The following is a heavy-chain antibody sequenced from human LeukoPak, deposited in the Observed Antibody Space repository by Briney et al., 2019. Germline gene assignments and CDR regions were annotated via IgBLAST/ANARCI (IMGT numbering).Heavy chain of an antibody. D-gene: IGHD6-19*01. CDR3: TTDRQWLVVIDY. CDR1: GFTFSSYA. CDR2: IKSKTDGGTT. Sequence: GGSLRLSCAASGFTFSSYAMSWVRQAPGKGLEWVGRIKSKTDGGTTDYAAPVKGRFTISRDDSKNTLYLQMNSLKTEDTAVYYCTTDRQWLVVIDYWGQGTLVTVSS. J-gene: IGHJ4*02. V-gene: IGHV3-15*01.